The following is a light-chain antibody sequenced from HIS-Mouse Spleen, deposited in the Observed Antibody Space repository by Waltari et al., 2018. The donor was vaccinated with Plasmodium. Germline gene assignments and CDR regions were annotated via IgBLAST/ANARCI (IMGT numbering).Light chain of an antibody. V-gene: IGLV3-1*01. J-gene: IGLJ3*02. CDR1: TLGDKY. CDR2: QDS. CDR3: QAWDSSTAV. Sequence: SYELTQPPSVSVSPGQTASITCSGDTLGDKYACWYQQKPGQSPVLVIYQDSKRPSGSPERVSGSNSGNTATLTISGTQAMDEADYYCQAWDSSTAVFGGGTKLTVL.